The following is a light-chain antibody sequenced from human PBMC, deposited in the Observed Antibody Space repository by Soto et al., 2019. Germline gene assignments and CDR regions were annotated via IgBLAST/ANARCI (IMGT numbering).Light chain of an antibody. J-gene: IGLJ1*01. V-gene: IGLV2-14*01. CDR3: ASFKTSSLWL. Sequence: QSALTQPASVSGSPGQSITVSCTGTSSDIGSYNYVSWYQQHPGKVPKLIIYEVTNRPSGVSNRFSGSKSGNTASLTISGLQAEDAADYDCASFKTSSLWLFGAGPKVTVL. CDR1: SSDIGSYNY. CDR2: EVT.